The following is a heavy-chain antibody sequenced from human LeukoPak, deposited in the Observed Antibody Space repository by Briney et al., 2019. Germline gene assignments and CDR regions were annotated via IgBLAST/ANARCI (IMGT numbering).Heavy chain of an antibody. J-gene: IGHJ4*02. V-gene: IGHV4-30-4*08. Sequence: PSGTLSLTCTVSGGSISSGDYYWSWIRQPPGKGLEWIGYIYYSGSTYYNPSLKSRVTISVDTSKNQFSLKLSSVTAADTAIYYCARVFRYCSSTNCYDYWGQGTLVTVSS. CDR1: GGSISSGDYY. D-gene: IGHD2-2*01. CDR2: IYYSGST. CDR3: ARVFRYCSSTNCYDY.